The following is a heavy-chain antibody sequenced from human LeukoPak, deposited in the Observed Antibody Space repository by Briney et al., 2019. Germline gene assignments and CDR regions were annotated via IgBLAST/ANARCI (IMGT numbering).Heavy chain of an antibody. CDR3: ARRGFGELLGAFDI. V-gene: IGHV7-4-1*02. Sequence: GASVKVSCKASGYTFTSYAMNWVRQAPGQGLEWMGWINTNTGNPTYAQGFTGRFVFSLDTSVSTAYLQISSLKAEDTAVYYCARRGFGELLGAFDIWGQGTMVTVSS. D-gene: IGHD3-10*01. CDR1: GYTFTSYA. J-gene: IGHJ3*02. CDR2: INTNTGNP.